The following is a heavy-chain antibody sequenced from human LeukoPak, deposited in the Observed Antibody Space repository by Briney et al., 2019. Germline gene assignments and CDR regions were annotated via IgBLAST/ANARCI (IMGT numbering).Heavy chain of an antibody. CDR1: GFTFRSYT. V-gene: IGHV3-48*04. Sequence: PGGSLRLSCAASGFTFRSYTMHWVRQAPGKGLEWVSYISSSGNTIYYAASVKGRFTISRDNAKNSLYLQMNSLRAEDTALYYCASGPQSDYWGQGTLVTVSS. J-gene: IGHJ4*02. CDR2: ISSSGNTI. CDR3: ASGPQSDY.